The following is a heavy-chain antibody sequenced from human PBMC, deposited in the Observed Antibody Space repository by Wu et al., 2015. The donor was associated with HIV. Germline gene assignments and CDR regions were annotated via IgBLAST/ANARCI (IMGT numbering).Heavy chain of an antibody. J-gene: IGHJ6*02. V-gene: IGHV1-69*05. CDR2: IIPIFGTA. CDR1: GGTFSSYA. CDR3: ARDRGYGGNSVSPGGMDV. Sequence: QVQLVQSGAEVKKPGSSVKVSCKASGGTFSSYAISWVRQAPGQGLEWMGGIIPIFGTANYAQKFQGRVTITTDESTSTAYMELSSLRSEDTAVYYCARDRGYGGNSVSPGGMDVWGQGTTVTVSS. D-gene: IGHD4-23*01.